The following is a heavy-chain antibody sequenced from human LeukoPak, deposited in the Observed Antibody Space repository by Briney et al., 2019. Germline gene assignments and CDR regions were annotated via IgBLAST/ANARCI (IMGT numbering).Heavy chain of an antibody. V-gene: IGHV4-31*11. J-gene: IGHJ4*02. CDR2: IHPTGNL. Sequence: PSETLALTCAVAGGSINGGGYYWNWVRQHPGKGLEWIGCIHPTGNLYYNPSLTGRSTISVDTSKSHFSLNLTSVTAADTAVYYCARGAHAHKVAYWSQGTLVTVSS. CDR3: ARGAHAHKVAY. CDR1: GGSINGGGYY. D-gene: IGHD2-2*01.